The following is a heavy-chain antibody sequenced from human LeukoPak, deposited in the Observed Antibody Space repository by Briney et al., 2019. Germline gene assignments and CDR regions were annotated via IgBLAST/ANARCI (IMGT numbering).Heavy chain of an antibody. CDR2: ITGRDT. D-gene: IGHD3-22*01. V-gene: IGHV3-23*01. CDR3: ATLYDKDNDY. J-gene: IGHJ4*02. CDR1: GFTLSNYA. Sequence: PGGSLRLSCAASGFTLSNYALSWVRQAPGKGLEWVSCITGRDTFYADFVKGRFTISRDNSRNTEYLQMNSLRVEDKAIYYCATLYDKDNDYWGQGTLVTVSS.